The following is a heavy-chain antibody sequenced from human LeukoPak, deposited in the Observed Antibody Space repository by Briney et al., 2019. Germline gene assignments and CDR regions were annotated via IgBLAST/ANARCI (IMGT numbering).Heavy chain of an antibody. V-gene: IGHV1-46*01. J-gene: IGHJ5*02. D-gene: IGHD2-2*01. CDR2: INPSGGST. Sequence: ASVKVSCKASGYTFTSYYMHWVRQAPGQGLEWMGIINPSGGSTSYAQKFQGRVTMTRDTSISTAYMELSRLRSDDTAVYYCARGRYQLLPINNRFDPWGQGTLVTVSS. CDR1: GYTFTSYY. CDR3: ARGRYQLLPINNRFDP.